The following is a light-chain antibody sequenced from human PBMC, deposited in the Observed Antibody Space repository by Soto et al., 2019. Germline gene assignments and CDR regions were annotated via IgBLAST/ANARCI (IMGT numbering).Light chain of an antibody. CDR3: QQCRNWPLT. J-gene: IGKJ4*01. CDR2: DAS. V-gene: IGKV3-15*01. CDR1: QNVYNN. Sequence: STREGATLSCKASQNVYNNLAWYQQRPGQPPRLLIYDASTRATGISARFSGSGYGTEFTLTIISLQSEDFAVYFCQQCRNWPLTFGGGTKV.